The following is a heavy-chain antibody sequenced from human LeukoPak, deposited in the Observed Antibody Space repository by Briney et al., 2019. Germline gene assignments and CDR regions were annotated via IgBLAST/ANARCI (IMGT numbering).Heavy chain of an antibody. CDR2: IYYSGST. Sequence: SETLSLTCAVSGDSISSGDYSWSWIRQPPGKGLEWIGYIYYSGSTNYNPSLKSRVTISVDTSKNQFSLKLSSVTAADTAVYYCARHSSSWYYDYYGMDVWGQGTTVTVSS. CDR1: GDSISSGDYS. CDR3: ARHSSSWYYDYYGMDV. D-gene: IGHD6-13*01. J-gene: IGHJ6*02. V-gene: IGHV4-61*08.